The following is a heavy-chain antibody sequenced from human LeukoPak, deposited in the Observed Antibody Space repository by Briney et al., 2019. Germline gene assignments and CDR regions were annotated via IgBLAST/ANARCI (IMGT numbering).Heavy chain of an antibody. D-gene: IGHD3-3*01. CDR3: SKYRSSRYDFWSGSFSHYYYYYMDV. V-gene: IGHV3-23*01. CDR2: ISGGRA. CDR1: GFTFSSYA. J-gene: IGHJ6*03. Sequence: GGSLRLSCAAPGFTFSSYAMSWVRQAPGKGLEWVSAISGGRADYADSVTGRFSISIDNSKNTLYLQMNSLRAEDPAVYYCSKYRSSRYDFWSGSFSHYYYYYMDVWGKGTTVTVSS.